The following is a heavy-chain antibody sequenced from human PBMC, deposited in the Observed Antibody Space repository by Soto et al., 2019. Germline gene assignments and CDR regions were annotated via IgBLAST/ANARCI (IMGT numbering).Heavy chain of an antibody. V-gene: IGHV3-23*01. CDR2: ISGSGVST. CDR3: AKDWVSSGRRYFDY. Sequence: EVQLLESGGGLVQPGGSLRLSCAASGFTFNSYAMSWVRQAPGKGLEWVSSISGSGVSTYYADSVKGRFAISRDNSRNTLDLQMNSLRAEDTALDDGAKDWVSSGRRYFDYWGQGTLVTVSS. CDR1: GFTFNSYA. J-gene: IGHJ4*02. D-gene: IGHD6-19*01.